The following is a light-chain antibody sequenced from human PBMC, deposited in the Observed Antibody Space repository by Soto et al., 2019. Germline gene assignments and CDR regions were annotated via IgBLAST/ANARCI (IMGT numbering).Light chain of an antibody. Sequence: QSLLTQPDSVSRSPRQPITISCTGTSSDVGSYNLVSWYQQHPGKAPKLMIYEVSKRPSGVSNRFSGSKSGNTASLTISGLQAEDEADYYCCSYAGSSTYVFGTGTKVTVL. CDR1: SSDVGSYNL. CDR2: EVS. J-gene: IGLJ1*01. V-gene: IGLV2-23*02. CDR3: CSYAGSSTYV.